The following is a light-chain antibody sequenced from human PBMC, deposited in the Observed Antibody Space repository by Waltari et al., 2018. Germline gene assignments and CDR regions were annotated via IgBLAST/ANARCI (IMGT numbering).Light chain of an antibody. CDR2: AAS. Sequence: DIQMTQSPSSLSASLGDSVTITCRASQSISSYLNWYQQKPGVAPKLLIYAASSLRNGVPSRFSGSGSGTDFSLTISSLQPEDFATYYCQQSFSTPLTFGGGTKVGIK. CDR3: QQSFSTPLT. J-gene: IGKJ4*01. CDR1: QSISSY. V-gene: IGKV1-39*01.